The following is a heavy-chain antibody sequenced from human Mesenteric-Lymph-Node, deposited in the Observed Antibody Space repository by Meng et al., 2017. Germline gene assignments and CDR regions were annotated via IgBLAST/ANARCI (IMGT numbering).Heavy chain of an antibody. D-gene: IGHD1-26*01. J-gene: IGHJ6*02. Sequence: SVKVSCKASGGTFSSYAISWVRQAPGQGLEWMGGIIPIFGTANYAQKFQGRVTITADKSTSTAYMELSSLRSEDTAVYYCARVVGATHYYYYGMDVWGQGTTVTVSS. CDR2: IIPIFGTA. CDR3: ARVVGATHYYYYGMDV. V-gene: IGHV1-69*06. CDR1: GGTFSSYA.